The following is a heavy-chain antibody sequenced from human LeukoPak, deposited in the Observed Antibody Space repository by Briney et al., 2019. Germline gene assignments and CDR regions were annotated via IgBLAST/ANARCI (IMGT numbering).Heavy chain of an antibody. J-gene: IGHJ4*02. CDR2: IKIDGSGT. V-gene: IGHV3-74*01. D-gene: IGHD4-17*01. CDR3: ARDSTVSDFDY. Sequence: QAGGSLRLSCVASGFTFSSYWMHWVRQAPGKGLVWVSRIKIDGSGTDYADSVKGRFTISRDNAKNTLYLQMNSLRADDTAVYYCARDSTVSDFDYWGQGTLVTVSS. CDR1: GFTFSSYW.